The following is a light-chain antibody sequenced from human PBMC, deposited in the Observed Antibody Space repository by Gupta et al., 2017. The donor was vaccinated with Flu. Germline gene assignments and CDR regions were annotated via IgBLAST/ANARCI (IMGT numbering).Light chain of an antibody. V-gene: IGKV3-11*01. CDR2: EAF. CDR3: QQRRNWPFT. CDR1: QSVSGY. Sequence: EIVLTQSPATLSLSPGERATLSCRASQSVSGYLAWYQQKPGQAPRLLIYEAFNRATGIPARFSGSGSGTDFTLTISSLEPEDFAVYYCQQRRNWPFTFGPGTKVDIK. J-gene: IGKJ3*01.